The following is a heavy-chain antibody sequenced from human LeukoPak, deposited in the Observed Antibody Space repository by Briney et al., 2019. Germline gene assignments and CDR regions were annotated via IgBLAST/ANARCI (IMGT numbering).Heavy chain of an antibody. V-gene: IGHV3-9*01. Sequence: GGSLRLSCAASGFTFDDYAMHWVRQAPGKGLEWVSGISWNSGSIGYADSVKGRFTISRDNAKNSLYLQMNSPRAEDTALYYCAKDIRAGYSSGWRFDYWGQGTLVTVSS. D-gene: IGHD6-19*01. CDR2: ISWNSGSI. CDR1: GFTFDDYA. CDR3: AKDIRAGYSSGWRFDY. J-gene: IGHJ4*02.